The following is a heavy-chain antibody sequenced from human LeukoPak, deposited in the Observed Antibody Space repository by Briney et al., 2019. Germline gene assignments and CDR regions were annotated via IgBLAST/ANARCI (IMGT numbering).Heavy chain of an antibody. V-gene: IGHV3-74*01. CDR3: ARGARGYYYYMDV. Sequence: GGSLRLSCAASGLTFSSYWMHWVRHAPGKGLVGVSRINSDGSSTSYADSVKGRFTISRDNAKNTLYLQMNSLRAEDTAVYYCARGARGYYYYMDVWGKGTTVTVSS. J-gene: IGHJ6*03. D-gene: IGHD3-10*01. CDR2: INSDGSST. CDR1: GLTFSSYW.